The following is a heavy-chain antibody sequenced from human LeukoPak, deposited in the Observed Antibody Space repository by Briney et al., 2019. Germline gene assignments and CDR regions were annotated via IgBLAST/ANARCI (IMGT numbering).Heavy chain of an antibody. CDR1: GFTVSDNF. J-gene: IGHJ4*02. CDR3: AKDRRTYYDILTGYYFGVFDY. CDR2: ISYDGSNK. D-gene: IGHD3-9*01. V-gene: IGHV3-30*18. Sequence: GGSLRLSCAVSGFTVSDNFMSWVRQAPGKGLEWVAVISYDGSNKYYADSVKGRFTISRDNSKNTLYLQMNSLRAEDTAVYYCAKDRRTYYDILTGYYFGVFDYWGQGTLVTVSS.